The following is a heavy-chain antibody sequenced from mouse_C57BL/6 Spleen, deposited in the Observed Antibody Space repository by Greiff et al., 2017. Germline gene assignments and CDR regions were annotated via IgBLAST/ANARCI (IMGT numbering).Heavy chain of an antibody. CDR2: ISSGSSTI. V-gene: IGHV5-17*01. CDR1: GFTFSDYG. D-gene: IGHD1-1*01. J-gene: IGHJ2*01. CDR3: ARPTSLYYFDY. Sequence: EVKLMESGGGLVKPGGSLKLSCAASGFTFSDYGMHWVRQAPEKGLEWVAYISSGSSTIYYADTVKGRFTISRDNAKNTLFLQMTSLRSEDTAMYYCARPTSLYYFDYWGQGTTRTVSS.